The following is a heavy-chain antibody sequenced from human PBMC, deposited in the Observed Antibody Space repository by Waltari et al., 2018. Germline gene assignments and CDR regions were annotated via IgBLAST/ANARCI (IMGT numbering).Heavy chain of an antibody. Sequence: EVQLVESGGGLIQPGGSLRLSCAASAFSVSSNDMTWVRQAPGKGLEWLSIVTSDDKTYYADSVKDRFTISRDNSKNTLYLEMSSLTAEDTAVYYCARDKGVEPTTRFDYWGQGTLVTVSS. CDR3: ARDKGVEPTTRFDY. D-gene: IGHD1-26*01. CDR2: VTSDDKT. CDR1: AFSVSSND. J-gene: IGHJ4*02. V-gene: IGHV3-53*01.